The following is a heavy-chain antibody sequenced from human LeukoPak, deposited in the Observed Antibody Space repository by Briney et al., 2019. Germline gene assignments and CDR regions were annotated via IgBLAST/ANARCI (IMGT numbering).Heavy chain of an antibody. CDR3: ARAGPDSSGYSRKYMDV. J-gene: IGHJ6*03. CDR1: GFTFSSYS. Sequence: PGGSLRLSCAASGFTFSSYSMNWVRQAPGEGLGWVSYISSRSSTIYYADYVKGRFTTSRDNAKTSLYLQMNSLRAEDTAVYYCARAGPDSSGYSRKYMDVWGKGTTVTVSS. V-gene: IGHV3-48*01. CDR2: ISSRSSTI. D-gene: IGHD3-22*01.